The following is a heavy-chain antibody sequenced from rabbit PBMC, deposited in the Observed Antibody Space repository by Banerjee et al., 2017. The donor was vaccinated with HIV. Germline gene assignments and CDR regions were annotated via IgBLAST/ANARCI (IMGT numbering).Heavy chain of an antibody. D-gene: IGHD4-1*01. V-gene: IGHV1S47*01. CDR2: IDPVFGSK. CDR3: ARGVRGFNL. Sequence: QEQLVESGGGLVQPEGSLTLTCKASGFTLSSYWMWWVRQAPGKGLEWIGYIDPVFGSKYYASWVNGRFTISSHNAQNTLYLQLNSLTAADTATYFCARGVRGFNLWGPGTLVTVS. J-gene: IGHJ4*01. CDR1: GFTLSSYW.